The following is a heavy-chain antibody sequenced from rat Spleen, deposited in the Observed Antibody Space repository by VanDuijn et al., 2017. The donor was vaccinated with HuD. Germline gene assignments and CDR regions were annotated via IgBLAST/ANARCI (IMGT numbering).Heavy chain of an antibody. CDR1: GFSLTSYN. CDR2: MWSGGST. CDR3: AGGVEGYVMDA. J-gene: IGHJ4*01. Sequence: QVQLKESGPGLVQPSETLSLTCTVSGFSLTSYNVHWVRQPPGKGLEWMGVMWSGGSTDYNSALKSRLSISRDTSKNQVFLKMNSLQSEDTTTYYWAGGVEGYVMDAWGQGASVTVSS. V-gene: IGHV2-45*01.